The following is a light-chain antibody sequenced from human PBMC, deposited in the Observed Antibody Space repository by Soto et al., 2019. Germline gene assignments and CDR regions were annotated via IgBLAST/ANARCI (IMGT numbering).Light chain of an antibody. CDR3: RSCTRSKTLYV. J-gene: IGLJ1*01. CDR2: EVS. V-gene: IGLV2-14*01. Sequence: QSVLTQPASVSGSPGQSITISCTGTSSDVGSCSYVSWYQQHPGKAPKLIIYEVSYRPSGLSNRFSGSKSGNTASLNISGIQADEEADYYCRSCTRSKTLYVFGSGTKVTVL. CDR1: SSDVGSCSY.